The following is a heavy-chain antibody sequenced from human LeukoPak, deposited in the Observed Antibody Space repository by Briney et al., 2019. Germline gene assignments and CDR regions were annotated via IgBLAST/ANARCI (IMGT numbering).Heavy chain of an antibody. CDR3: AKAGIVVVPAAYAPYFDY. CDR1: GFSFSSYT. Sequence: PGGSLRLSCAVSGFSFSSYTMSWVRQAPGKGLEWVSAISGSGGSTYYADCVKGRFTISRDNSKNTLYLQMNSLRAEDTAVYYCAKAGIVVVPAAYAPYFDYWGQGTLVTVSS. CDR2: ISGSGGST. J-gene: IGHJ4*02. V-gene: IGHV3-23*01. D-gene: IGHD2-2*01.